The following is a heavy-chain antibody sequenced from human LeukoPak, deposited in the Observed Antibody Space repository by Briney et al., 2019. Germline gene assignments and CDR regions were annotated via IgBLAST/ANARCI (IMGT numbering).Heavy chain of an antibody. D-gene: IGHD3-3*01. CDR3: ARTFWSGKYIREYYFDY. CDR2: ISSSGSTI. Sequence: GGSLRLSCAASGFTFSDYYMSWIRQAPGKGLEWVSYISSSGSTIYYADSVKGRFTISRDNAKNSLYLQMNSLRAEDTAVYYCARTFWSGKYIREYYFDYWGQGTLVTVSS. CDR1: GFTFSDYY. V-gene: IGHV3-11*01. J-gene: IGHJ4*02.